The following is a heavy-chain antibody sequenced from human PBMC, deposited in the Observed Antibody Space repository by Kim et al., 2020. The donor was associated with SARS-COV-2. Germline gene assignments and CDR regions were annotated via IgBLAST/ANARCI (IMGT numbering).Heavy chain of an antibody. D-gene: IGHD3-9*01. CDR2: INHSGST. J-gene: IGHJ4*02. Sequence: SETLSLTCAVYGGSFSGYYWSWIRQPPGKGLEWIGEINHSGSTNYNPSLKSRVTISVDTSKNQFSLKLSSVTAADTAVYYCARGDYDILTGYYPKQYYFDYWGQGTLVTVSS. CDR3: ARGDYDILTGYYPKQYYFDY. V-gene: IGHV4-34*01. CDR1: GGSFSGYY.